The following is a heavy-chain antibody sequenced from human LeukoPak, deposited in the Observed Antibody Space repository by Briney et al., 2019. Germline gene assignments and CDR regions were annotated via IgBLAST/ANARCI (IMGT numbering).Heavy chain of an antibody. CDR2: IYYSGST. V-gene: IGHV4-59*01. J-gene: IGHJ6*02. Sequence: SETLSLTCTISGGSISDYYWAWIRQPPGKGLEWIGYIYYSGSTNYNPSLKSRVTISVDTSKNQFSLKLSSVTAADTAVYYCAREGYYYGMDVWGQGTTVTVSS. CDR1: GGSISDYY. CDR3: AREGYYYGMDV.